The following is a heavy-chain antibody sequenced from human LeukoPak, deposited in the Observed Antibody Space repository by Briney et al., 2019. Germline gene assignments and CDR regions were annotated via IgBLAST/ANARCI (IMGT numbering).Heavy chain of an antibody. D-gene: IGHD4-17*01. CDR2: IKQDGSEK. Sequence: GGSLRLSCAASGFTFSSYWMSWARQAPGKGLEWVANIKQDGSEKYYVDSVKGRFTISRDNAKNSLYLRMNSLRAEDTAVYYCARDSMDYGDYVQVYWGQGTLVTVSS. CDR1: GFTFSSYW. CDR3: ARDSMDYGDYVQVY. J-gene: IGHJ4*02. V-gene: IGHV3-7*01.